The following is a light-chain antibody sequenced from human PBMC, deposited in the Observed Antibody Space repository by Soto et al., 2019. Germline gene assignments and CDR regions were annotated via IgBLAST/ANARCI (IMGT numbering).Light chain of an antibody. CDR1: QDISNS. Sequence: DIQMTQSPSALAASVGDRVTITCRASQDISNSLNWYQQKPGKAPKLLIFDASSVETGVPSRFSGSGSETDFTFTITSLQPEDIATYHCQQYEDLPLTFGGGTKVEIK. V-gene: IGKV1-33*01. CDR2: DAS. J-gene: IGKJ4*01. CDR3: QQYEDLPLT.